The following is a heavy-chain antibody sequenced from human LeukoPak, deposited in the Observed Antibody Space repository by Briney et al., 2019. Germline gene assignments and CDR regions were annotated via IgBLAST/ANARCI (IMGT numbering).Heavy chain of an antibody. V-gene: IGHV4-59*08. CDR2: IYYSGST. CDR1: GGSFSGYY. J-gene: IGHJ4*02. D-gene: IGHD6-13*01. CDR3: ARRHSSTWYFDY. Sequence: SETLSLTCAVYGGSFSGYYWSRIRQPPGKGLEWIGCIYYSGSTNYNPSLKSRVTISVDTSKNQFSLKLSSVTAADTAVYYCARRHSSTWYFDYWGQGTLVTVSS.